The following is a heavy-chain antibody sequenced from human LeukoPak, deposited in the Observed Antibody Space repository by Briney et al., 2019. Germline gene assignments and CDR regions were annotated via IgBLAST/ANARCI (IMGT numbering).Heavy chain of an antibody. CDR1: GFTFSIYG. D-gene: IGHD1-26*01. V-gene: IGHV3-30*02. CDR3: TRDPILGAPDYFDY. J-gene: IGHJ4*02. CDR2: VRYDGSNK. Sequence: GGSLRLSCAASGFTFSIYGMHWVRQAPGKGLEWVAFVRYDGSNKFYADSVKGRFTISRDNSKNTMYLQMNNLREEDTAVYYCTRDPILGAPDYFDYWGQGTLVTVSS.